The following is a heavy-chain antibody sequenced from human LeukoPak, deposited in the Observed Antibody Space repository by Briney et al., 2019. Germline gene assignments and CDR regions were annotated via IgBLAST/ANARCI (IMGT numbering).Heavy chain of an antibody. J-gene: IGHJ3*02. V-gene: IGHV4-39*01. CDR3: AADRDVYDI. Sequence: PSETLDPSCAVSGVAASTSSYYGGWIRQPPGKGLEWIGSIFYSGGTYFNPSLKSRVTISVDASKNQFSLRLSSVTAADTAVYYCAADRDVYDIWGQGTMVTVSS. CDR2: IFYSGGT. CDR1: GVAASTSSYY.